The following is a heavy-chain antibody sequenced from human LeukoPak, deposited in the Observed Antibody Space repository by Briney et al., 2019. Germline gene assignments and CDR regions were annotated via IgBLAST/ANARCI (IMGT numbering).Heavy chain of an antibody. Sequence: GGSLRLSCAASGFTVSSSYMNWVRQAPGKGLEWVSVIYSGGSTYYADSVKGRFTISRNISKNTLFLQMNSLRAEDTAVYYCARDPTRDDYNYGKFDYWGQGTLVTVSS. CDR2: IYSGGST. V-gene: IGHV3-66*01. CDR1: GFTVSSSY. J-gene: IGHJ4*02. CDR3: ARDPTRDDYNYGKFDY. D-gene: IGHD5-24*01.